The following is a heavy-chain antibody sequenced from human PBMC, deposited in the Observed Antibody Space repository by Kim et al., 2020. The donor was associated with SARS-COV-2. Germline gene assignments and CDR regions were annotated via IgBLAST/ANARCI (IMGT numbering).Heavy chain of an antibody. V-gene: IGHV1-46*01. D-gene: IGHD2-15*01. CDR3: ARDFGEDMTAGAFDI. Sequence: ASVKVSCKASGYTFTSYYMHWVRQAPGQGLEWMGIINPSGGSTSYAQKFQGRVTMTRDTSTSTVYMELSSLRSEDTAVYYCARDFGEDMTAGAFDIWGQGTMVTVSS. CDR1: GYTFTSYY. CDR2: INPSGGST. J-gene: IGHJ3*02.